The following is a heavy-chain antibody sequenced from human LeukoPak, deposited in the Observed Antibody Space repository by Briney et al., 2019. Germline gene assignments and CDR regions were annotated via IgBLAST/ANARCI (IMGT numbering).Heavy chain of an antibody. J-gene: IGHJ4*02. CDR1: GGSISSYY. V-gene: IGHV4-59*01. D-gene: IGHD6-19*01. CDR3: ARGRMGSSGWYDDY. CDR2: IYYSGSP. Sequence: TTSETLSLTCTVSGGSISSYYWSWIRQPPGKGLEWLGYIYYSGSPNYNPSLKSRVIISVDTSNNQFSLNLSSVTAADTAVYYCARGRMGSSGWYDDYWGQGTLVTVSS.